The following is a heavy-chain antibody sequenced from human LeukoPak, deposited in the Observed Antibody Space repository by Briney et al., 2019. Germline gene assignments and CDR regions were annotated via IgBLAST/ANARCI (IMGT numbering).Heavy chain of an antibody. CDR2: MNPNSGNT. V-gene: IGHV1-8*01. Sequence: ASVKVPCKASGYTFTSYDINWVRQATGQGLEWMGWMNPNSGNTGYAQKFQGRVTMTRNTSISTAYMELSSLRSEDTAVYYCAINYGDYGDYFDYWGQGTLVTVSS. D-gene: IGHD4-17*01. J-gene: IGHJ4*02. CDR3: AINYGDYGDYFDY. CDR1: GYTFTSYD.